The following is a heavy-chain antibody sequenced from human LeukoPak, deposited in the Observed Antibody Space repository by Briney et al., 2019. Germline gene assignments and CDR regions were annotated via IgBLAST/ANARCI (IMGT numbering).Heavy chain of an antibody. J-gene: IGHJ6*02. Sequence: SVKVSCKASGGTFSSYAISWVRQAPGQGLEWMGGIIPIFGTANYAQKFQGRVTITADKSTSTAYMELSSLRSEDTAVYYCASLYCSSTSCYQPSGAMDVWGQGTTVTVSS. V-gene: IGHV1-69*06. CDR2: IIPIFGTA. D-gene: IGHD2-2*01. CDR3: ASLYCSSTSCYQPSGAMDV. CDR1: GGTFSSYA.